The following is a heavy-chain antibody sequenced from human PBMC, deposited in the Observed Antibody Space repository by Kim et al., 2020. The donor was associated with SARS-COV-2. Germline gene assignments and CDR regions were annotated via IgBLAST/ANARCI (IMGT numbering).Heavy chain of an antibody. D-gene: IGHD6-19*01. CDR1: GFTFSNVG. CDR2: TTASGGST. V-gene: IGHV3-23*01. CDR3: ADSRGGLPVA. J-gene: IGHJ5*02. Sequence: GGSLRLSCAASGFTFSNVGMSWVRQAPGKGLEWVSTTTASGGSTYYADSVRGRFTISRDNSKNTLFLQMNSLSADDRAVYYCADSRGGLPVAWGQGTLVIVSS.